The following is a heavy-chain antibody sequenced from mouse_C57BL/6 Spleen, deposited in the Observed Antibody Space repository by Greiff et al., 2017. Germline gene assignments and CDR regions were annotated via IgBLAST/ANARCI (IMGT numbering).Heavy chain of an antibody. CDR3: ARRMITTGPFYAMDY. CDR2: ISSGGSYT. CDR1: GFTFSSYG. D-gene: IGHD2-4*01. V-gene: IGHV5-6*02. Sequence: EVKLVESGGDLVKPGGSLKLSCAASGFTFSSYGMSWVRQTPDKRLEWVATISSGGSYTYYPDSVKGRFTISRDNAKNTLYLQMSSLKSEDTAMYYGARRMITTGPFYAMDYWGQGTSVTVSS. J-gene: IGHJ4*01.